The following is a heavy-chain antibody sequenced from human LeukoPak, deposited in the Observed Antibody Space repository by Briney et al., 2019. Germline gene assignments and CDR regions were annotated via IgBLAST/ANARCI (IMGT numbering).Heavy chain of an antibody. CDR1: GYTFSSYA. CDR3: AKSRGESRGASNY. D-gene: IGHD1-26*01. CDR2: ISGSGDTT. V-gene: IGHV3-23*01. Sequence: GASVKVSCKASGYTFSSYAMNWVRQAPGKGLEWVSFISGSGDTTYYADSVKGRFTISRDSSKNTLYLQMNSLRAEDTAVYYCAKSRGESRGASNYWGQGTLVTVSS. J-gene: IGHJ4*02.